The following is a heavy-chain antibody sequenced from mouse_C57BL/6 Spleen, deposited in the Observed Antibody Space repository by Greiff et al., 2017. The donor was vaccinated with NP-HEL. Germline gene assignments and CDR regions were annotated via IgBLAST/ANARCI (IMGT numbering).Heavy chain of an antibody. D-gene: IGHD1-1*01. CDR1: GYTFTSYW. CDR2: IDPSDSYT. V-gene: IGHV1-69*01. Sequence: QVQLQQPGAELVMPGASVKLSCKASGYTFTSYWMHWVKQRPGQGLEWIGEIDPSDSYTNYNQKFKGKSTLTVDKSSSTAYMQRSSLTSEDSAVYYCARSDYGMDRYFDVWGTGTTVTVSS. J-gene: IGHJ1*03. CDR3: ARSDYGMDRYFDV.